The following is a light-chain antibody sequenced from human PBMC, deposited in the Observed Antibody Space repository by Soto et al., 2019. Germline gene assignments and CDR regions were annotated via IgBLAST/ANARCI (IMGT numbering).Light chain of an antibody. CDR2: DAS. J-gene: IGKJ1*01. Sequence: DIQMTQSPSTLSASVGDRVTITCRASQSISSWLAWYQQKPGKAPKLLIYDASSLESGVPSMFSGSGSGTEFTLTISSLQPDDFATYYCQQYNGYSWTFGQGTKVEIK. CDR3: QQYNGYSWT. CDR1: QSISSW. V-gene: IGKV1-5*01.